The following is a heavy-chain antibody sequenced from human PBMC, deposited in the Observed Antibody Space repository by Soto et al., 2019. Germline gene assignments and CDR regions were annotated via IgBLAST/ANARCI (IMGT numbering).Heavy chain of an antibody. V-gene: IGHV3-33*01. Sequence: GGSLRLSCVASGFSFSSYGFHWVRQAPGKGLEWVALLWYDGSRQYYVDSVKGRFTISRDNSKNTLYLQMNSLRAEDTAVYYCARDTAAGIDYWGQGTLVTVSS. CDR2: LWYDGSRQ. CDR3: ARDTAAGIDY. D-gene: IGHD6-13*01. CDR1: GFSFSSYG. J-gene: IGHJ4*02.